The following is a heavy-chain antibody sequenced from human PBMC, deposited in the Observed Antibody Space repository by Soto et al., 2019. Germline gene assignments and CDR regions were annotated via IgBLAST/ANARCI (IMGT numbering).Heavy chain of an antibody. CDR2: VSSNSAYI. CDR1: GFTFRTFT. V-gene: IGHV3-21*01. D-gene: IGHD3-10*01. Sequence: EVQLVESGGGLVKPGGSLRLSCAASGFTFRTFTMNWVRQAPGKGLEWVSAVSSNSAYIYYAQSVRGRFTISRDNIKNSVFLQINSLRVEDTAVYYCARDAGGVSSAEGWFDPWGQGTLVTVSS. J-gene: IGHJ5*02. CDR3: ARDAGGVSSAEGWFDP.